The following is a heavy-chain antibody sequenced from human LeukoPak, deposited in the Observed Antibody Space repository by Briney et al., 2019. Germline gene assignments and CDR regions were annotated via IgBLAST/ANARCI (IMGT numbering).Heavy chain of an antibody. Sequence: SSQTLSLTCTVSGGSISSGGYYWSWIRQHPGKGLEWIGYIYYSGSTYYNPSLKSRATISVDTSKNQFSLKLSSVTAADTAVYYCARGGYYDSLYFDYWGQGTLVTVSS. CDR3: ARGGYYDSLYFDY. CDR1: GGSISSGGYY. J-gene: IGHJ4*02. CDR2: IYYSGST. D-gene: IGHD3-22*01. V-gene: IGHV4-31*03.